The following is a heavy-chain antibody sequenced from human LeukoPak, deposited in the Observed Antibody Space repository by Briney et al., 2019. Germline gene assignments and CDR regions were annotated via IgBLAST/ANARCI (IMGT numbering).Heavy chain of an antibody. J-gene: IGHJ4*02. D-gene: IGHD2-8*01. V-gene: IGHV1-69*13. Sequence: SVKVSCKASGGTFSSYAISWGRQAPGQGLEWMGGIIPIFGTANYAQKFQGRVTITADESTSTAYMELSSLRSEDTAVYYCARDRYCTNGVCYRGFNDYWGQGTLVTVSS. CDR1: GGTFSSYA. CDR3: ARDRYCTNGVCYRGFNDY. CDR2: IIPIFGTA.